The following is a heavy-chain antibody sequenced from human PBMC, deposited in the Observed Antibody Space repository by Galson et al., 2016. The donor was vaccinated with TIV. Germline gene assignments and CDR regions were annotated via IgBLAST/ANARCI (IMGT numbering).Heavy chain of an antibody. CDR2: ISDDATTT. CDR3: ARHGDTATGDGFDI. Sequence: SLRLSCAASGFTFSRFWMHWVRQAPGKGLVWVSRISDDATTTTYADSVKGRFTISRDNTKNTLHLQMNSLRADDTAVYYCARHGDTATGDGFDIGGQGTMVTVPS. J-gene: IGHJ3*02. D-gene: IGHD5-18*01. CDR1: GFTFSRFW. V-gene: IGHV3-74*01.